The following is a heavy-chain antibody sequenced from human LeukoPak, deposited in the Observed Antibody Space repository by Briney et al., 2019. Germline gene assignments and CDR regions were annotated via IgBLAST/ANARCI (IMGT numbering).Heavy chain of an antibody. CDR1: GGSISSSSYY. D-gene: IGHD4-23*01. V-gene: IGHV4-39*07. CDR2: IYYSGST. J-gene: IGHJ4*02. Sequence: ASETLSLTCTVSGGSISSSSYYWGWIRQPPGKGLEWIGSIYYSGSTYYNPSLKSRVTISVDTSKNQFSLKLSSVTAADTAVYYCARESYGGKRFDYWGQGTLVTVSS. CDR3: ARESYGGKRFDY.